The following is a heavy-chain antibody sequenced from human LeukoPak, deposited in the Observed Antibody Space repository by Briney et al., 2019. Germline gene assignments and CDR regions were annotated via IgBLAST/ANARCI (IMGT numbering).Heavy chain of an antibody. CDR1: GFTFSDYY. Sequence: PGGSLRLSCAASGFTFSDYYMSWIRQAPGKGLEWVSYISFSVNTKYYGDSVKGRFTISRDNSKNTLYLQMNSLRAEDTAVYYCASDIVVVPAAPYYYYGMDVWGQGTTVTVSS. D-gene: IGHD2-2*01. J-gene: IGHJ6*02. V-gene: IGHV3-11*04. CDR2: ISFSVNTK. CDR3: ASDIVVVPAAPYYYYGMDV.